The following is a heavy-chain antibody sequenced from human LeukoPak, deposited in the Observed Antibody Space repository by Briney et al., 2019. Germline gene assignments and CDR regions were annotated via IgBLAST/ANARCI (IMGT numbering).Heavy chain of an antibody. CDR2: IIPILGIA. CDR1: GGTFSSYA. J-gene: IGHJ5*02. Sequence: SVKVSCKASGGTFSSYAISWVRQAPGHGLEWMGRIIPILGIANYAQKFQGRVTITADKSTSTAYMELSSLRSEDTAVYYCASESRKAYGWFDPWGQGTLVTVSS. V-gene: IGHV1-69*04. D-gene: IGHD4-17*01. CDR3: ASESRKAYGWFDP.